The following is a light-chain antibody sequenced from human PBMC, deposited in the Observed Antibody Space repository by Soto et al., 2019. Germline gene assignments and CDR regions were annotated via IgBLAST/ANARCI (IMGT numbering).Light chain of an antibody. J-gene: IGKJ4*01. CDR1: QSVNSN. Sequence: EIVMTQSPATLSVSPGERATLSCMASQSVNSNLAWYRQKPGQAPRLLLSDSSTRATGVPARFSGSGSGKEFTLNISSLQSEDSGIYYCQQYNFWPPLTFGGGTKVEIK. CDR3: QQYNFWPPLT. V-gene: IGKV3-15*01. CDR2: DSS.